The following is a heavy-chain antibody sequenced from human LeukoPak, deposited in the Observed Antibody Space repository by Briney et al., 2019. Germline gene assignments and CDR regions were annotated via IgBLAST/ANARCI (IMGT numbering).Heavy chain of an antibody. CDR2: IAHSGNGM. J-gene: IGHJ6*02. Sequence: GGSLRLSCAASGFTFSDYYMTWIRQAPGKGLEWVSHIAHSGNGMWYADAVKGRFTISRDNAKNSLFLQMDSLRAEDTAVYYCARGHYEMGVWGQGTTVIVSS. V-gene: IGHV3-11*01. CDR3: ARGHYEMGV. CDR1: GFTFSDYY.